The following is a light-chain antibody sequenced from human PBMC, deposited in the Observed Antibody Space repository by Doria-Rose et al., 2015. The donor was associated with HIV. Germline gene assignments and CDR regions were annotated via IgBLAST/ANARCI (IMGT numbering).Light chain of an antibody. J-gene: IGKJ1*01. Sequence: LTQSPGTQSLSPGERATLFCRASQSFSSTYLAWYQQKPGQAPSLLIYDGSTRATGIPDRFSASGSGTDFTLTINRLEPEDFALYYCHQYGTSWTFGQGTKVEI. CDR1: QSFSSTY. V-gene: IGKV3-20*01. CDR3: HQYGTSWT. CDR2: DGS.